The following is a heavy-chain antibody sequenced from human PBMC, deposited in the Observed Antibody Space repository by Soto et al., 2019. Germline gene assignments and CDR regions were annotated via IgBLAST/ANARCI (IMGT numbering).Heavy chain of an antibody. J-gene: IGHJ5*02. CDR1: GFTFSSYS. CDR2: ISSSSSTI. Sequence: PGGSLRLSCAASGFTFSSYSMNWVRQAPGKGLEWVSYISSSSSTIYYADSVKGRFTISRDNAKNSLYLQMNSLRAEDTAVYYCARDNSRYCSSTSCYDLGWFAPWAQGTRVPVSS. V-gene: IGHV3-48*01. D-gene: IGHD2-2*01. CDR3: ARDNSRYCSSTSCYDLGWFAP.